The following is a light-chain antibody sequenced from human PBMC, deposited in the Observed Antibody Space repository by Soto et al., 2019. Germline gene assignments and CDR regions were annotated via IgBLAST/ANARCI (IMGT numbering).Light chain of an antibody. CDR2: DAS. CDR3: QQYDHFVT. CDR1: QDIKNY. J-gene: IGKJ4*01. Sequence: DIQMTQSPSSLAASVGDRVTITCRASQDIKNYLNWYQQKPGKAPKLLIYDASNLEIGVPSRFSGSASGTHFIFTIDSLQPEDIATYYCQQYDHFVTFGGGTKVEF. V-gene: IGKV1-33*01.